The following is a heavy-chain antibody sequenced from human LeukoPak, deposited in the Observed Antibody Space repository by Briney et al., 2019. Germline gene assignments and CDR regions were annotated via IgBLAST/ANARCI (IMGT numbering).Heavy chain of an antibody. V-gene: IGHV1-8*02. Sequence: AASVKVSCKASGYTFTSYGINWVRQATGQGLEWMGWMNPNSGNTGYAQKFQGRVTMTRNTSISTAYMELSSLRSEDTAVYYCARWQQLPGFYYYGMDVWGQGTTVTVSS. CDR3: ARWQQLPGFYYYGMDV. CDR2: MNPNSGNT. D-gene: IGHD6-13*01. J-gene: IGHJ6*02. CDR1: GYTFTSYG.